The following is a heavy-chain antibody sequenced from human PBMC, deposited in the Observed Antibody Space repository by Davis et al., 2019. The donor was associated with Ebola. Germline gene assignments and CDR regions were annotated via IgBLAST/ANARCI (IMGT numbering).Heavy chain of an antibody. D-gene: IGHD6-19*01. CDR3: ARGTDSSSYYYGMDV. CDR2: IYYSGST. V-gene: IGHV4-39*01. Sequence: SETLSLTCTVSGGSISSSSYYWGWIRQPPGKGLEWIGSIYYSGSTYYNPSLKSRVTISVDTSKNQFSLKLSSVTAADTAVYYCARGTDSSSYYYGMDVWGQGTTVTVSS. J-gene: IGHJ6*02. CDR1: GGSISSSSYY.